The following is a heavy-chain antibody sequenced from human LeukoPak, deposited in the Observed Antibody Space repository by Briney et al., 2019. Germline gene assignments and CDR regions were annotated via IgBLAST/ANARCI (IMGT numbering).Heavy chain of an antibody. CDR1: GLTFSSYG. Sequence: SGGSLRLSCAASGLTFSSYGMHWVRQAPGKGLEWVAFIRYDGSNKYYADSVKGRFTISRDNSKNTLYLQMNSLRAEDTAVYYCAKDFLFMAGPFDYWGQGTLVTVSS. J-gene: IGHJ4*02. D-gene: IGHD6-19*01. V-gene: IGHV3-30*02. CDR2: IRYDGSNK. CDR3: AKDFLFMAGPFDY.